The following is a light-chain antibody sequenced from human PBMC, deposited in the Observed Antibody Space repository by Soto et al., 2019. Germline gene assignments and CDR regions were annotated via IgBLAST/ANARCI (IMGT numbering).Light chain of an antibody. CDR2: VAS. CDR1: QTIRNN. V-gene: IGKV3-15*01. CDR3: QQYNSWPLT. Sequence: EIVMTQSPAPLSVSPGERATLSFRSSQTIRNNLAWYQQKPGQTPRLLIYVASTRATDIPARFSGSGSGTDFTLTISSLQSEDFAFYYCQQYNSWPLTFGGGTNVESK. J-gene: IGKJ4*01.